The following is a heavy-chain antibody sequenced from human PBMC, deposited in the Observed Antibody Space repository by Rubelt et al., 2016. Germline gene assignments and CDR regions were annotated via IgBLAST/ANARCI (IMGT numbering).Heavy chain of an antibody. Sequence: QGLEWMGIINPSGGSTSYAQKFQGRVTMTRDTSTSTVYMELSRLRSDDTAVYYCARLRADFWSGYRYYYYYGMDVWGQGTTVTVSS. J-gene: IGHJ6*02. CDR2: INPSGGST. D-gene: IGHD3-3*01. CDR3: ARLRADFWSGYRYYYYYGMDV. V-gene: IGHV1-46*01.